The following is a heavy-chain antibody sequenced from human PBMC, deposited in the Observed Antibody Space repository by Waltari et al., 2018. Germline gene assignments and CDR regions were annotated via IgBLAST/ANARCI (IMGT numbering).Heavy chain of an antibody. V-gene: IGHV4-38-2*01. D-gene: IGHD1-26*01. J-gene: IGHJ3*02. CDR3: ARGGSGSYMGSFDI. CDR2: IYHTGTT. Sequence: QVQLQESGPGLVKPSETLSLTCAVSGYSISNGYYWSWIRQPPGKGLEWIGGIYHTGTTYYNASLKSRVTISVDTSNNQFSLNLSFVTAADTALYFCARGGSGSYMGSFDIWGQGPMVTVSS. CDR1: GYSISNGYY.